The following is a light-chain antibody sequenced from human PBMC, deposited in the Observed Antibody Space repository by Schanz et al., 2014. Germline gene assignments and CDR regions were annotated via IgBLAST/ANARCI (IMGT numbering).Light chain of an antibody. V-gene: IGLV2-14*01. CDR2: DVT. Sequence: QSALTQPASVSGSPGQSITISCTGTSSDIGSYNYVSWYQQYPGEAPKLIIYDVTYRPSGVSHRFSGSKSGNTASLTISGLLAEDEADYYCSSYTSSSTLGVFGGGTKLTVL. J-gene: IGLJ2*01. CDR1: SSDIGSYNY. CDR3: SSYTSSSTLGV.